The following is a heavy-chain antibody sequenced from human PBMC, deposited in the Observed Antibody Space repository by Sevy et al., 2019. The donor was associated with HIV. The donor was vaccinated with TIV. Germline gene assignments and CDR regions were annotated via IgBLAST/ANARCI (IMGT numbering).Heavy chain of an antibody. CDR3: ATSISVAGYYGIDV. V-gene: IGHV4-59*01. J-gene: IGHJ6*02. CDR1: GVSISTYY. Sequence: SETLSLTCPVSGVSISTYYWTWIRQPPGKGLEWIGYIHYSGSTNYNPSLKSRVTISLDTSKNQLSLSLSSVTAADTAVYYCATSISVAGYYGIDVWGQGTTVTVSS. D-gene: IGHD6-19*01. CDR2: IHYSGST.